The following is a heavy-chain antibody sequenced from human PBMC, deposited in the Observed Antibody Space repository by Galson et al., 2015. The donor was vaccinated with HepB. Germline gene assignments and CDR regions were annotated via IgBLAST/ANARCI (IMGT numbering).Heavy chain of an antibody. CDR3: AKGGDYGGNSDYYYGMDV. CDR2: ISYDGSNK. J-gene: IGHJ6*02. D-gene: IGHD4-23*01. CDR1: GFTFSSYG. V-gene: IGHV3-30*18. Sequence: SLRLSCAASGFTFSSYGMHWVRQAPGKGLEWVAVISYDGSNKYYADSVKGRFTISRDNSKNTLYLQMNSLRAEDTAVYYCAKGGDYGGNSDYYYGMDVWGQGTTVTVSS.